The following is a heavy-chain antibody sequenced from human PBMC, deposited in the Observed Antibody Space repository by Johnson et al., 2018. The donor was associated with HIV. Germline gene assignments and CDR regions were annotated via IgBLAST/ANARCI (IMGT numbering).Heavy chain of an antibody. CDR2: ISWNSGSI. D-gene: IGHD1-14*01. Sequence: VQLVESGGGLVQPGRSLRLSCAASGFTFDDYAMHWVRQAPGKGLEWVSGISWNSGSIGYADSVKGRFTISRDNAKNSLYLQMHSLRAEDTAVYYCATRDPTYRPGAFDLWGQGTMVTVSS. V-gene: IGHV3-9*01. CDR3: ATRDPTYRPGAFDL. J-gene: IGHJ3*01. CDR1: GFTFDDYA.